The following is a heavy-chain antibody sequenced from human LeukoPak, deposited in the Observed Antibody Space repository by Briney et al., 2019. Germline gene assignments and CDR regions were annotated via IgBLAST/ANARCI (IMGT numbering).Heavy chain of an antibody. J-gene: IGHJ3*02. CDR2: IYYSGST. D-gene: IGHD3-10*01. CDR1: GGSISSYY. CDR3: ARGHLSVFLAFDI. Sequence: SETLSLTCTVSGGSISSYYWSWLRQPPGKGLEWIGYIYYSGSTNYNPSLKSRVTISVDTSKNQFSLKLSSVTAADTAVYYCARGHLSVFLAFDIWGQGTMVTVSS. V-gene: IGHV4-59*01.